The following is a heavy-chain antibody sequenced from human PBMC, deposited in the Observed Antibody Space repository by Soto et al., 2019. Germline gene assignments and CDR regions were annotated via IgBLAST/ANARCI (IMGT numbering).Heavy chain of an antibody. CDR2: INAGNGNT. Sequence: ASVKLSCKSSGYTFTSYAMHWVRQAPGQRLEWMGWINAGNGNTKYSQKFQGRVTITRDTSASTAYMELSSLRSEDTAVYYCARVSVSSGWYNWFDPWGQGTLVTVSS. CDR3: ARVSVSSGWYNWFDP. J-gene: IGHJ5*02. CDR1: GYTFTSYA. D-gene: IGHD6-19*01. V-gene: IGHV1-3*01.